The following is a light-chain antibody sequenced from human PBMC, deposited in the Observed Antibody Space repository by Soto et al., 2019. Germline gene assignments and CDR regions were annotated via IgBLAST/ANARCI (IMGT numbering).Light chain of an antibody. J-gene: IGKJ4*01. CDR3: QQYGSSPLT. V-gene: IGKV3-20*01. CDR2: GAS. CDR1: QSVSSSY. Sequence: EIVLTQSPGTLSLSPGERATLSCRASQSVSSSYLAWYQQKPGQAPRLLIYGASSRATGIPDRFSGSGSGTDFTLTIGRLKPEDFAVYYCQQYGSSPLTFGGGTKVDIK.